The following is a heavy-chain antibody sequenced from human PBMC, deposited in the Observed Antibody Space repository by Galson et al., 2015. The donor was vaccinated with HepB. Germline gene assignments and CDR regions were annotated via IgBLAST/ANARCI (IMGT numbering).Heavy chain of an antibody. D-gene: IGHD2-2*01. CDR1: GFTFSSYG. Sequence: SLRLSCAASGFTFSSYGMHWVRQAPGKGLEWVAVVSYDGSNKYYADSVKGRFTISRDNSQHTLYLQMNSLRPEDTAVYHCAKDTTLVGVPTGYFDLWGRGTLVTVST. J-gene: IGHJ2*01. CDR2: VSYDGSNK. V-gene: IGHV3-30*18. CDR3: AKDTTLVGVPTGYFDL.